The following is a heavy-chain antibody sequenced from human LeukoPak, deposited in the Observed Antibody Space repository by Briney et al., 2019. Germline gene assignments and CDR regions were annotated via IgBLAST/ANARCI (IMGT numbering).Heavy chain of an antibody. D-gene: IGHD2-15*01. CDR3: ARDGYCSGGACYAPIN. Sequence: PESLSLTCTVSGGSISSYYWSWIRQPPGKGLEWIGNIYYSGSTNYNPYLKSRVTISVDTSNNQCSLKLSSVTAADTAVYYCARDGYCSGGACYAPINWGQGTLVTVSS. CDR2: IYYSGST. J-gene: IGHJ4*02. V-gene: IGHV4-59*01. CDR1: GGSISSYY.